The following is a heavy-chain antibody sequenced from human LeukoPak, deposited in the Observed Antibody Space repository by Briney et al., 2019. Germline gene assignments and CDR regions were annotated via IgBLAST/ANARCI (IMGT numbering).Heavy chain of an antibody. Sequence: GSSVKVSCKASGYTFTSYYMHWVRQAPGQGLEWMGWISAYNGNTNYAQKLQGRVTMTTDTSTTTAYMELRSLRSDDTAVYYCARLGYSYGLYYFDYWGQGTLVTVSS. CDR3: ARLGYSYGLYYFDY. V-gene: IGHV1-18*04. CDR2: ISAYNGNT. CDR1: GYTFTSYY. D-gene: IGHD5-18*01. J-gene: IGHJ4*02.